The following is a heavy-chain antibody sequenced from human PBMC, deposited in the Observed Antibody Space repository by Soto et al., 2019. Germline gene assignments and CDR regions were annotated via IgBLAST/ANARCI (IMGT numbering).Heavy chain of an antibody. CDR3: ARLVVVPAAMVGEWDYMDV. V-gene: IGHV5-51*01. D-gene: IGHD2-2*01. CDR2: IYPGDSDT. J-gene: IGHJ6*03. Sequence: GESLKISCKGSGYSFTSYWIGWVRQMPGKGLEWMGIIYPGDSDTRYSPSFQGQVTISADKSISTAYLQWSSLKASDTAMYYCARLVVVPAAMVGEWDYMDVWGKGTTVTVSS. CDR1: GYSFTSYW.